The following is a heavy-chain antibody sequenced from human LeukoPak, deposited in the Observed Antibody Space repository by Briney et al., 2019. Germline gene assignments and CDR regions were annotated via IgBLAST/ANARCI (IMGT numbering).Heavy chain of an antibody. D-gene: IGHD2-2*01. Sequence: SETLSLTCTVSGGSISSYYWSWLRQPPGKGLEWIGYIYYSGSTNYNPSLKSRVTISVDTSKNQFSLKLSSVTAADTAVYYCARVPAAMLIFDYWGQGTLVTVSS. J-gene: IGHJ4*02. CDR1: GGSISSYY. CDR3: ARVPAAMLIFDY. CDR2: IYYSGST. V-gene: IGHV4-59*01.